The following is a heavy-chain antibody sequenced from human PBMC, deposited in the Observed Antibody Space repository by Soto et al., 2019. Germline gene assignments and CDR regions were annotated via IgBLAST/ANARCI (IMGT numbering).Heavy chain of an antibody. CDR3: ARWESSDWYIGI. Sequence: GGSLRLSCAGSGFTFSGYWMTWVRQPPGKGLEWVASVNQDGTQKFYVDSVKGRFTVSRDNAQNSLFLQMISLRADDTAVYYCARWESSDWYIGICGQGTPVTVSS. J-gene: IGHJ4*02. V-gene: IGHV3-7*03. D-gene: IGHD6-19*01. CDR1: GFTFSGYW. CDR2: VNQDGTQK.